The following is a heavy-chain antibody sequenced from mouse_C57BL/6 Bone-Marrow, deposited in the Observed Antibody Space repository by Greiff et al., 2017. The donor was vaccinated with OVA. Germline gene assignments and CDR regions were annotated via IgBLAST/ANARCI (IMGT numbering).Heavy chain of an antibody. Sequence: EVMLVESGGGLVQPKGSLKLSCAASGFSFNTYAMNWVRQAPGKGLEWVARIRSKSNNYATYYADSVKDRFTISRDDSESMLYLQMNNLKTEDTAMYYCVRRDGNYAMDYWGQGTSVTVSS. J-gene: IGHJ4*01. D-gene: IGHD2-1*01. V-gene: IGHV10-1*01. CDR2: IRSKSNNYAT. CDR1: GFSFNTYA. CDR3: VRRDGNYAMDY.